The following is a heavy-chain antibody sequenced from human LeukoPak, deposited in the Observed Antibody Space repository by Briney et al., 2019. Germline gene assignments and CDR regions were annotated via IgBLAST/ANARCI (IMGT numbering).Heavy chain of an antibody. J-gene: IGHJ4*02. D-gene: IGHD1-26*01. CDR1: GFTFDDYA. V-gene: IGHV3-9*03. CDR3: AKGLYSGSYLDYFDY. Sequence: GGSLRLSCAASGFTFDDYATHWVRQAPGKGLEWVSGISWNSGSIGYADSVKGRFTISRDNAKNSLYLQMNSLRAEDMALYYCAKGLYSGSYLDYFDYWGRGTLVTVSS. CDR2: ISWNSGSI.